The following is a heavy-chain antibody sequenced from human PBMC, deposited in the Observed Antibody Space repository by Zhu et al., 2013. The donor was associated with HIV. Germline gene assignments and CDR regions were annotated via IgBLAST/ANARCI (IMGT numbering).Heavy chain of an antibody. Sequence: QVQLQESGPGLVKPSETLSLTCGVSGYSISSGYYWGWIRQPPGKGLEWIGSMYHSGNTFYNPSLKSRVTISVDTSKNQFSLKLSSVTAADTAVYYCARADITIFGVVIIRWYFDLWGRGTLVTVSS. J-gene: IGHJ2*01. V-gene: IGHV4-38-2*01. CDR3: ARADITIFGVVIIRWYFDL. CDR1: GYSISSGYY. CDR2: MYHSGNT. D-gene: IGHD3-3*01.